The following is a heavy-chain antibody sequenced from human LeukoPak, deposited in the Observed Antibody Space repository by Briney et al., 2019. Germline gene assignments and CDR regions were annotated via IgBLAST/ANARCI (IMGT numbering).Heavy chain of an antibody. CDR3: ARARDGYNSGAFDI. D-gene: IGHD5-24*01. CDR2: ISSSGSSI. Sequence: GGSLRLSCAASGFSFSDYYMTWIRQAPEKGLEWISYISSSGSSIYYADSVKGRFTISRDNAKNSLYLQMNSLRAEDTAVYYCARARDGYNSGAFDIWGQGTMVTVSS. J-gene: IGHJ3*02. V-gene: IGHV3-11*04. CDR1: GFSFSDYY.